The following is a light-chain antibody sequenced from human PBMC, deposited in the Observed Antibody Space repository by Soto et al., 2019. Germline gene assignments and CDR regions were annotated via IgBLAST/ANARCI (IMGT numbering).Light chain of an antibody. J-gene: IGKJ2*01. CDR1: QGISTY. CDR3: QQRNSDWYA. CDR2: VAS. V-gene: IGKV1-9*01. Sequence: DIQLTQSPSFLSASVGDRVTITCRASQGISTYLAWYLQRPGKAPKLLIYVASTLQSGVPSRFSGSGSGTEFTLTISSLQPEDFGTYYCQQRNSDWYAFGQGTKLEIQ.